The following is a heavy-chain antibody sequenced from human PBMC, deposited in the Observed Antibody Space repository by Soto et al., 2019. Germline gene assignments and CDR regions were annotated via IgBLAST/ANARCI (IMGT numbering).Heavy chain of an antibody. Sequence: PXGSLILSCAAAGFTFSNYDMHWVRQAPGEGLEWVSGIGAASDTYYPVSVQGRFTVSRDNAKKSLYLQMNSLRAGDTAVYYCARGVLGPGDYYYGMDVWGQGTTVTVSS. CDR2: IGAASDT. D-gene: IGHD7-27*01. CDR1: GFTFSNYD. V-gene: IGHV3-13*01. J-gene: IGHJ6*02. CDR3: ARGVLGPGDYYYGMDV.